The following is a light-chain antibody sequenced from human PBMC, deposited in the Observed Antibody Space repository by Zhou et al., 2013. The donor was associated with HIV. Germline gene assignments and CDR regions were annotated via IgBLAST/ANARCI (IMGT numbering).Light chain of an antibody. CDR1: QGVSSA. Sequence: AIQLTQSPSSLSASVGDRVTVTCRASQGVSSALAWYHQKPGKAPKLLIYSASTLESGVASRFSGSGSGTEFTLTIGSLQPDDSGTYYCQQFNSFFPTFGGGTKIE. CDR3: QQFNSFFPT. CDR2: SAS. J-gene: IGKJ4*01. V-gene: IGKV1-13*02.